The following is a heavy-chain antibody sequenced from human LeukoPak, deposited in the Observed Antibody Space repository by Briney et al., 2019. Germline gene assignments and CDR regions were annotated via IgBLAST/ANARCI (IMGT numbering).Heavy chain of an antibody. D-gene: IGHD5-18*01. CDR3: ARVSTAMADGMDV. V-gene: IGHV3-21*01. CDR1: GFTFSSYG. Sequence: GGSLRLSCAASGFTFSSYGMHWVRQAPGKGLEWVSSISSSSSYIYYADSVKGRFTISRDNAKNSLYLQMNSLRAEDTAVYYCARVSTAMADGMDVWGQGTTVTVSS. J-gene: IGHJ6*02. CDR2: ISSSSSYI.